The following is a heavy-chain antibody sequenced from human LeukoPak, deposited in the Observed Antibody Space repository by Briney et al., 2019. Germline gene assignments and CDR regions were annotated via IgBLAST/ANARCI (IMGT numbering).Heavy chain of an antibody. CDR2: IWSDGSNR. D-gene: IGHD4-11*01. J-gene: IGHJ4*01. CDR3: ARDAQRGFDYSNSLRY. V-gene: IGHV3-33*01. CDR1: GFTFSHHG. Sequence: GGSLRLSCVASGFTFSHHGMHWVRQAPGKGLEWVAVIWSDGSNRFYAGPVKGRFTISRDNSRNTVFLQMNSLRAEDTAMYYCARDAQRGFDYSNSLRYWGHGTLVTVSS.